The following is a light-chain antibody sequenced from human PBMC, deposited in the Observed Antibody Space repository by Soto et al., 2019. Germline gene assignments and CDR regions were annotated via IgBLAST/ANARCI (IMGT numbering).Light chain of an antibody. CDR3: SSYGGSNNLL. CDR1: SRDIGGYDF. Sequence: QSALTQPPSASGSPGQSVTISCTGTSRDIGGYDFDSWYQQHPGKAPKLMIYDVFKRPSGVPDRFSGSKSGNTASLTVSGLQADDEADYYCSSYGGSNNLLFGGGTKLTVL. J-gene: IGLJ2*01. V-gene: IGLV2-8*01. CDR2: DVF.